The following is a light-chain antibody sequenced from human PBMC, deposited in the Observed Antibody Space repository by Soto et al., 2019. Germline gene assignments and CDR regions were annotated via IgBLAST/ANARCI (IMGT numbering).Light chain of an antibody. CDR2: EVS. Sequence: QSVLTQPPSVSGSPGQSVTISCTGTSSDVGSYNRVSWYQQPPGTAPKLMIYEVSNRPSGVPDRFYGSKSGNAASLTISGLQAEDEADYYCSSYTSSSTYVVFGGGTKLT. CDR3: SSYTSSSTYVV. CDR1: SSDVGSYNR. V-gene: IGLV2-18*02. J-gene: IGLJ2*01.